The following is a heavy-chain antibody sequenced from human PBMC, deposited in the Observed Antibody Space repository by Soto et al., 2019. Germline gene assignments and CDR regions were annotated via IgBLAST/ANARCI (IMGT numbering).Heavy chain of an antibody. CDR3: ARGLIHHDYGDYFGVDYYYMDV. Sequence: QVQLVQSGAEVKKPGASVKVSCKASGYTFTSYDINWVRQATGQGLEWMGWMNPNSGNTGYAQKFQGRVTMTRNTSISTAYMELSSLRSEDTAVYYCARGLIHHDYGDYFGVDYYYMDVWGKGTTVTVSS. V-gene: IGHV1-8*01. CDR1: GYTFTSYD. D-gene: IGHD4-17*01. CDR2: MNPNSGNT. J-gene: IGHJ6*03.